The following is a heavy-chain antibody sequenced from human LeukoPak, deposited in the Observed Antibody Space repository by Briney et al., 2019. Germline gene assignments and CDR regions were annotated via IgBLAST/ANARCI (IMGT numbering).Heavy chain of an antibody. V-gene: IGHV1-8*03. D-gene: IGHD1-26*01. Sequence: ASVKVSCKASGYTFTSYDINWVRQATGQGLEWMGWMNPNSGNTGYAQKFQGRVTITRNTSISTAYMELSSLRSEDTAVYYCARVLVGATTDFDHWGQGTLVTVSS. J-gene: IGHJ4*02. CDR3: ARVLVGATTDFDH. CDR1: GYTFTSYD. CDR2: MNPNSGNT.